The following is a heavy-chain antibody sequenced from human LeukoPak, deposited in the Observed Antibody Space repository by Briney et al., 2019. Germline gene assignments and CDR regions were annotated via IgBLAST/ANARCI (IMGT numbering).Heavy chain of an antibody. CDR1: GYTFTSYY. D-gene: IGHD5-18*01. CDR2: INPSGGST. Sequence: ASVKVSCKASGYTFTSYYMHWVRQAPGQGLEWMGIINPSGGSTSYAQKFQGRVTMTRDTSTITVYMELSSLRSEDTAVYYCAREGVDTAMVLVGWGQGTLVTVSS. J-gene: IGHJ4*02. CDR3: AREGVDTAMVLVG. V-gene: IGHV1-46*01.